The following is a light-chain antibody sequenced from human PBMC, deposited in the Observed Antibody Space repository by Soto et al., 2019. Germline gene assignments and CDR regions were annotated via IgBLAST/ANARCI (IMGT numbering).Light chain of an antibody. V-gene: IGLV1-40*01. CDR2: VNS. CDR1: SSNIGAGYD. Sequence: QSVLTQPPSVSGAPGQRVTISCTGSSSNIGAGYDVNWYQQLPRRAPKLLIYVNSNRPSGVPDRFSGSKSGTSATLAITGLQTGDEADYYCATWDSSLSVGVFGGGTKLTVL. J-gene: IGLJ2*01. CDR3: ATWDSSLSVGV.